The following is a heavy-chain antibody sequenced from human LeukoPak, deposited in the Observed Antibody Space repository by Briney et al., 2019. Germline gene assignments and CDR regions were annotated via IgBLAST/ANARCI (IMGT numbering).Heavy chain of an antibody. V-gene: IGHV3-21*01. CDR1: GFTFSSYS. D-gene: IGHD5-18*01. CDR2: ISSSSSYI. Sequence: PGGSLRLSCAASGFTFSSYSMTWVRQAPGKGLEWVSSISSSSSYIYYADSVKGRFTISRDNAKNSLYLQMNSLRAEDTAVYYCARGGEDSYGLTPLYYYYGMDVWGQGTTATVSS. CDR3: ARGGEDSYGLTPLYYYYGMDV. J-gene: IGHJ6*02.